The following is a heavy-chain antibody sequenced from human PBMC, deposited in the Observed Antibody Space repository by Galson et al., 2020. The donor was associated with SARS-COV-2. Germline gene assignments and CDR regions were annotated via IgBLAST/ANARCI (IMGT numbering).Heavy chain of an antibody. Sequence: GESLKISCAASGFTVSSNYMSWVRQAPGKGLEWVSVIYSGGSTYYADSVKGRFTISRDNSKNTLYLQMNSLRAEDTAVYYCARDLVVYGMDVWGQGTTVTVSS. V-gene: IGHV3-53*01. CDR1: GFTVSSNY. D-gene: IGHD2-8*02. CDR2: IYSGGST. CDR3: ARDLVVYGMDV. J-gene: IGHJ6*02.